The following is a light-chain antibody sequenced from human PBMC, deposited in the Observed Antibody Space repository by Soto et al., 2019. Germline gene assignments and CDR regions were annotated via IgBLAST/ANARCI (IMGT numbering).Light chain of an antibody. CDR3: QQYNSYSLT. J-gene: IGKJ4*01. V-gene: IGKV1-5*03. Sequence: DIQMTQSPSTLSASVGDRVTITCRASQSISSWLAWYQQKPGKAPKLLIYKASSLESGVPSRFSGSGSGTEFTLTISSLQPDDVATYSCQQYNSYSLTFGGGTKVEIQ. CDR2: KAS. CDR1: QSISSW.